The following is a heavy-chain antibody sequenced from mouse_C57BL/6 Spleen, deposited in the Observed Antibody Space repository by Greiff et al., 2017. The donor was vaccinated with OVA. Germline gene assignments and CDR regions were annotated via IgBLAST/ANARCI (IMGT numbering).Heavy chain of an antibody. CDR3: ARFTTVVATPYWDFDV. CDR1: GYTFTSYW. CDR2: IYPSDSET. D-gene: IGHD1-1*01. Sequence: QVQLQQPGAELVRPGSSVKLSCKASGYTFTSYWMDWVKQRPGQGLEWIGNIYPSDSETHYNQKFKDKATLTVDKSSSTAYMQLSSLTSEDSAVYYCARFTTVVATPYWDFDVWGTGTTVTVSS. J-gene: IGHJ1*03. V-gene: IGHV1-61*01.